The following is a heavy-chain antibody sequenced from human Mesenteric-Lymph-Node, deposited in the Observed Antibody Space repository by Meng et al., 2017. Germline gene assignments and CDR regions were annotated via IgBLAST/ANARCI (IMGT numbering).Heavy chain of an antibody. Sequence: GESLKISCAASGFTFSSYIMNWVRQAPGKGLEWVANIKQDGSEKYYVDSVKGRFTISRDNAKNTVYLQMNSLRAEDSAFYYCTNDRLKHWGQGALVTVSS. J-gene: IGHJ1*01. CDR3: TNDRLKH. V-gene: IGHV3-7*01. CDR1: GFTFSSYI. D-gene: IGHD1-1*01. CDR2: IKQDGSEK.